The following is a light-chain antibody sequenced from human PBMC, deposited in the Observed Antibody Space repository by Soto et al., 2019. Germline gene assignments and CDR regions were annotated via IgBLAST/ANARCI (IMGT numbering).Light chain of an antibody. V-gene: IGKV3-20*01. CDR1: QTVRNNY. CDR3: QQYGSSGT. Sequence: EFVLTQSPGTLSLSPVERATLSCRASQTVRNNYLAWYQQKPGQAPRLLIFGASTRATGIPDRFSGSGSGTDFTLTISRLEPEDFAVDYCQQYGSSGTFGQGTKVDIK. J-gene: IGKJ1*01. CDR2: GAS.